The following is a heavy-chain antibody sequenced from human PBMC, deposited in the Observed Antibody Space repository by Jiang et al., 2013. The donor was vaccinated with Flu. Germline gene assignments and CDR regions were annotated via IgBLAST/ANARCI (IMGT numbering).Heavy chain of an antibody. CDR3: ARGGHDYGDYWNDY. V-gene: IGHV4-59*12. J-gene: IGHJ4*02. CDR1: GGSISSYY. D-gene: IGHD4-17*01. Sequence: TLSLTCTVSGGSISSYYWSWIRQPPGKGLEWIGYIYYSGSTNYNPSLKSRVTISVDTSKNQFSLKLSSVTAADTAVYYCARGGHDYGDYWNDYWGQGTLVTVSS. CDR2: IYYSGST.